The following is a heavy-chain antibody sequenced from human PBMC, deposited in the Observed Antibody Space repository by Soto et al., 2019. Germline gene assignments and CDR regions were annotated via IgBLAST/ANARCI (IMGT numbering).Heavy chain of an antibody. D-gene: IGHD6-19*01. CDR3: VRGPRWLQPYYFDS. V-gene: IGHV3-21*01. CDR2: ISTTSTYK. Sequence: PGGSLRLSCVVSGFAFNNHSMAWVRQAPGKGPEWVASISTTSTYKYHADSMKGRITVSRDNSQNSLFLQMDRLRVDDTAVYYCVRGPRWLQPYYFDSWGQGTRVTVSS. CDR1: GFAFNNHS. J-gene: IGHJ4*02.